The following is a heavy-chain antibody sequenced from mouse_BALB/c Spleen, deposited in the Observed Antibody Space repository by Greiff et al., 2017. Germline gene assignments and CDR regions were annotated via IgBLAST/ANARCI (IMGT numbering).Heavy chain of an antibody. Sequence: QVHVKQSGAELARPGASVKLSCKASGYTFTDYYINWVKQRTGQGLEWIGEIYPGSGNTYYNEKFKGKATLTADKSSSTAYMQLSSLTSEDSAVYFCARWYFDDWGQGTTLTVSS. J-gene: IGHJ2*01. V-gene: IGHV1-77*01. CDR2: IYPGSGNT. CDR1: GYTFTDYY. CDR3: ARWYFDD.